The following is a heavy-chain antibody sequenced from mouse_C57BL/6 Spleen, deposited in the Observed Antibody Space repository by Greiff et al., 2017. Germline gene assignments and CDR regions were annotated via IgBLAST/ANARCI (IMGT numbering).Heavy chain of an antibody. CDR2: IYPGGGYT. J-gene: IGHJ1*03. Sequence: VQRVESGAELVRPGTSVKMSCKASGYTFTNYWIGWAKQRPGHGLEWIGDIYPGGGYTNYNEKFKGKATLTADKSSSTAYMQFSSLTSEDSAIYYCAREYYYGSSQDWYFDVWGTGTTVTVSS. CDR1: GYTFTNYW. V-gene: IGHV1-63*01. CDR3: AREYYYGSSQDWYFDV. D-gene: IGHD1-1*01.